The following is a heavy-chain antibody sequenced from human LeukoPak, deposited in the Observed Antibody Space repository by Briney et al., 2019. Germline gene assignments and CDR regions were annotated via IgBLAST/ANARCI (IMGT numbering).Heavy chain of an antibody. CDR1: GFTFSSYR. Sequence: KPGGSLRLSCAASGFTFSSYRMNWVRQAPGKGLEWVSSISRRSTYIFYADSVKGRFTISRDNAKNSLYLQMNSLRAEDTAVYYCARGIYSGYEKGYYFDYWGQGTLVTVSS. CDR2: ISRRSTYI. J-gene: IGHJ4*02. V-gene: IGHV3-21*01. D-gene: IGHD5-12*01. CDR3: ARGIYSGYEKGYYFDY.